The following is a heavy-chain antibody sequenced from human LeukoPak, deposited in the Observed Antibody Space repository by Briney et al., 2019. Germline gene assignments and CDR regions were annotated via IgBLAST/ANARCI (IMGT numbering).Heavy chain of an antibody. D-gene: IGHD3-10*01. Sequence: PSETLSLTCAVYGGSFSGYYRSWIRQPPGKGLEWIGEINHSGSTNYNPSLKSRVTISVDTSKNQFSLKLSSVTAADTAVYYCARLGPAYGSGSYQWFDPWGQGTLVTVSS. V-gene: IGHV4-34*01. CDR3: ARLGPAYGSGSYQWFDP. CDR1: GGSFSGYY. CDR2: INHSGST. J-gene: IGHJ5*02.